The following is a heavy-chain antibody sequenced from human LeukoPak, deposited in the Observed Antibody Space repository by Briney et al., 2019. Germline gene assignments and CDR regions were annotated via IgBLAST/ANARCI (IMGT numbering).Heavy chain of an antibody. CDR1: AYTFTGYY. J-gene: IGHJ4*02. CDR2: INPNSGGT. D-gene: IGHD6-13*01. CDR3: ATLTSSWLAFDY. Sequence: GASVKVSCKASAYTFTGYYMHWVRQAPGQGLEWMGWINPNSGGTNYAQKFQGRVTMTRDASISTAYMELSRLRSDDTAVYYCATLTSSWLAFDYWGQGTLVTVSS. V-gene: IGHV1-2*02.